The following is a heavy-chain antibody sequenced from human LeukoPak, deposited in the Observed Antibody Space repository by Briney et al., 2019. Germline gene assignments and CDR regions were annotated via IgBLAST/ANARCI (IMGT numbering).Heavy chain of an antibody. Sequence: PGRSLRLSCAASGFTFSSYAMHWVRQAPGKGLEWVAVISYDGSNKYYADSVKGRFTISRDNSKNTLYLQMNSLRAEDTAVYYCAREIAAHAPHYMDVWGKGTTVTVSS. CDR3: AREIAAHAPHYMDV. D-gene: IGHD6-13*01. J-gene: IGHJ6*03. CDR2: ISYDGSNK. CDR1: GFTFSSYA. V-gene: IGHV3-30*01.